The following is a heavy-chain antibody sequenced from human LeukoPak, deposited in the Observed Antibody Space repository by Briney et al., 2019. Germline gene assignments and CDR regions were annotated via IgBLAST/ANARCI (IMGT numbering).Heavy chain of an antibody. J-gene: IGHJ4*02. CDR2: ISGSGGST. CDR1: GFTFSSNG. Sequence: PGGSLRLSCVASGFTFSSNGMHWVRQAPGKGLEWVSAISGSGGSTYYADSVKGRFTISRDNSKNTLYLQMNSLRAEDTAVYYCAKFLTQQPRSWLDYWGQGTLVTVSS. V-gene: IGHV3-23*01. CDR3: AKFLTQQPRSWLDY. D-gene: IGHD6-13*01.